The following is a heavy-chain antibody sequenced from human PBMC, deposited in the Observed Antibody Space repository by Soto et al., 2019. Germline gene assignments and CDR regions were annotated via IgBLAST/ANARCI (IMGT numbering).Heavy chain of an antibody. J-gene: IGHJ4*02. D-gene: IGHD3-10*01. CDR1: GYTFTSYG. CDR3: AGLKQQFYGSGSWYFDN. Sequence: VKVSCKASGYTFTSYGISWVRQAPGQGLEWMGWISAYNGNTNYAQKLQGRVTMAVDTSKNQFSLKLSSVTAADAAVYYCAGLKQQFYGSGSWYFDNWGQGTLVTVSS. CDR2: ISAYNGNT. V-gene: IGHV1-18*01.